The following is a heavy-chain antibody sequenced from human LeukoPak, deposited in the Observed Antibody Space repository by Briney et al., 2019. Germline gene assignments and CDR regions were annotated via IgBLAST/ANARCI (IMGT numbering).Heavy chain of an antibody. CDR1: GFTFSTYA. CDR3: AKGASYYYGSGSYAFDI. V-gene: IGHV3-30*18. CDR2: ISYDGSNK. D-gene: IGHD3-10*01. Sequence: HPGGSLRLSCAASGFTFSTYAMSWVRQAPGKGLEWVAVISYDGSNKYYADSVKGRFTISRDNSKNTLYLQMNSLRAEDTAVYYCAKGASYYYGSGSYAFDIWGQGTMVTVSS. J-gene: IGHJ3*02.